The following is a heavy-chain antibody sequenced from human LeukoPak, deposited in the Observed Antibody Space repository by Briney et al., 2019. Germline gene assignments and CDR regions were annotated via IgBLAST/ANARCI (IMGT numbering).Heavy chain of an antibody. CDR2: IYSGGDT. D-gene: IGHD5-12*01. Sequence: GGSLRLSCAASGFTVSSNYMSWVRQAPGKGLEWVSVIYSGGDTYFADSEKGRFTISRDNSKNTLYLQMNTLRAEDTAVYYCARASGYSGYDPFDYWGQGTLVTVSS. J-gene: IGHJ4*02. CDR3: ARASGYSGYDPFDY. V-gene: IGHV3-53*01. CDR1: GFTVSSNY.